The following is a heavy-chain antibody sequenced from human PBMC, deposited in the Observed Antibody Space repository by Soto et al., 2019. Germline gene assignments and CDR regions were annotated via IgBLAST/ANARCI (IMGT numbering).Heavy chain of an antibody. CDR2: INVGTGNT. Sequence: ASVKVSCKASGYIFTNYAIHWVRQAPGQRLEWVGWINVGTGNTKYSQNFQGRVTITRDTSATTAYMELSSLRSEDTAVYYCARGAGYCSGDCWNDYYSAMDVWGQGTTVTVSS. J-gene: IGHJ6*02. V-gene: IGHV1-3*01. CDR1: GYIFTNYA. D-gene: IGHD2-21*02. CDR3: ARGAGYCSGDCWNDYYSAMDV.